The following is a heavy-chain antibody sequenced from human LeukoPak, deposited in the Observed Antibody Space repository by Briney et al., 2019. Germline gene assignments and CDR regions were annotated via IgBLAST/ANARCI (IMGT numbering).Heavy chain of an antibody. Sequence: GGSLRLSCEASGFTFSTFWMSWVRQAPGKGLEWVANIKQDGSEKYYVDSVKGRFTISRDNAKNSLYLQMNSLRAEDTAVYYCARGQQWLVPFDYWGQGTLVTVSS. J-gene: IGHJ4*02. CDR3: ARGQQWLVPFDY. D-gene: IGHD6-19*01. CDR1: GFTFSTFW. V-gene: IGHV3-7*04. CDR2: IKQDGSEK.